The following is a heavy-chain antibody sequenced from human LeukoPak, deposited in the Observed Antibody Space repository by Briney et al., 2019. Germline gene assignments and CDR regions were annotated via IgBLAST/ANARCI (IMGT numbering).Heavy chain of an antibody. CDR3: AREKMEVGYYGLDV. D-gene: IGHD1-1*01. J-gene: IGHJ6*02. V-gene: IGHV1-69*04. CDR1: GGSFSTSG. Sequence: ASVKVSCKASGGSFSTSGFSWVRQAPGQGLEWMGRIIPILNIPNYAQKLQGRVTIAADKSTSTAYMELSSLRSDDTAVYYCAREKMEVGYYGLDVWGQGTTVTVSS. CDR2: IIPILNIP.